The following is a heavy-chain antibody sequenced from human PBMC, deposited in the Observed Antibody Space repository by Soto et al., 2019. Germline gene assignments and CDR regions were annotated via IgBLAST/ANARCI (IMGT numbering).Heavy chain of an antibody. Sequence: PGGSLRLSCAASGFTFSGYAMHWVRQAPGKGLEWVAVISHDGSNKYYADSVKGRFTISRDNSKNTLYLEMNSLRGEDTAVYYCARGHYGDYGRSYYYGMDVWGQGTTVTVSS. V-gene: IGHV3-30-3*01. CDR1: GFTFSGYA. CDR2: ISHDGSNK. CDR3: ARGHYGDYGRSYYYGMDV. D-gene: IGHD4-17*01. J-gene: IGHJ6*02.